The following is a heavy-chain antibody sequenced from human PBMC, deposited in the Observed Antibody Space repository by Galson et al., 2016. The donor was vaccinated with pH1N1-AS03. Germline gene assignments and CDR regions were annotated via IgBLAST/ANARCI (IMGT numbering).Heavy chain of an antibody. CDR2: ISAYNGNT. J-gene: IGHJ4*02. V-gene: IGHV1-18*01. D-gene: IGHD4-23*01. CDR3: ARGWPDYGGDSFLGWDH. CDR1: GYTFTNYG. Sequence: SVKVSCKASGYTFTNYGISWVRQAPGQGLEWMGWISAYNGNTNYAQKLQGRVTLTTDTSTSTAYTELRSLRSADTAVYYCARGWPDYGGDSFLGWDHWGQGSLVTVSS.